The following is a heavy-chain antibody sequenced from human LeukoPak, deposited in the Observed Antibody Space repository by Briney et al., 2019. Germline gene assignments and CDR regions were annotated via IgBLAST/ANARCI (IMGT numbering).Heavy chain of an antibody. CDR2: IYTSGST. Sequence: SETLSLTCTVSGGSISSGSYYWSWIRQPAGKGLEWIGRIYTSGSTNYNPSLKSRVTISVDTSKNQFSLKLSSVTAADTAVYYCATSSSSGWYGVDYWGQGTLVTVSS. CDR3: ATSSSSGWYGVDY. J-gene: IGHJ4*02. D-gene: IGHD6-19*01. CDR1: GGSISSGSYY. V-gene: IGHV4-61*02.